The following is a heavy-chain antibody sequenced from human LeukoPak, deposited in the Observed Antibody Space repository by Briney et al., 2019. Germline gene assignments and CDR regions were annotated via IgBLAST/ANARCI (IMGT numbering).Heavy chain of an antibody. V-gene: IGHV1-18*01. CDR1: GYTFTSYG. D-gene: IGHD3-10*01. CDR3: ARDDTMVRGVMRD. CDR2: ISVYNGNT. J-gene: IGHJ4*02. Sequence: ASVKVSCKASGYTFTSYGVTWVRQAPGQGLEWMGWISVYNGNTNYAQKLQGRVTMTTDTSTSTAYMELRSLRSDDTAVYYCARDDTMVRGVMRDWGQGTLVTVSS.